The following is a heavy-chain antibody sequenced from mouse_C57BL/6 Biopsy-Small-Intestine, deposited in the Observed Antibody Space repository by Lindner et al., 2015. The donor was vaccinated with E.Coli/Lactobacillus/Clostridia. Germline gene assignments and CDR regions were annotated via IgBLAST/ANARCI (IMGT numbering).Heavy chain of an antibody. CDR1: GYTFPRYG. D-gene: IGHD1-1*01. CDR3: ARDRVSYYYDSNGYDRGNSPDY. J-gene: IGHJ4*01. Sequence: SVKVSCKASGYTFPRYGITWVRQAPGQGLEWMGWISAYNGNTNYAQKLQGRVTMTTDTSTSTAYMELRSLRSDDTAVYYCARDRVSYYYDSNGYDRGNSPDYWGQGTLVTVSS. V-gene: IGHV1-4*01. CDR2: ISAYNGNT.